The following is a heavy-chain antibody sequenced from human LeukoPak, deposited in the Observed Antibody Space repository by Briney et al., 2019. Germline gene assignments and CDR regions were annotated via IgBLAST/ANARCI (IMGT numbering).Heavy chain of an antibody. D-gene: IGHD2-21*02. CDR1: GYTFTSYG. CDR3: ARGEAYCGGDCPPLDY. J-gene: IGHJ4*02. Sequence: ASVKVSCKASGYTFTSYGISWVRQAPGQGLEWMGWISAYNGNTNYAQKLQGRVTMTTDTSTSTAYMEPRSLRSDDTAVYYCARGEAYCGGDCPPLDYWGQGTLVTVSS. CDR2: ISAYNGNT. V-gene: IGHV1-18*01.